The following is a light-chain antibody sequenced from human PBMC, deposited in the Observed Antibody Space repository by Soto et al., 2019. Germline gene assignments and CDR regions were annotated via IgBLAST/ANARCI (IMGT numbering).Light chain of an antibody. CDR2: GAS. J-gene: IGKJ4*01. V-gene: IGKV3-11*01. CDR1: QTVTTY. CDR3: QQHNKSPLT. Sequence: ELAQFQTTRSLSRRERTKLSSRASQTVTTYLAWYQQKPGQPPRLLIYGASNRATGIPARFSGRGSGTDFTLTISTLQSDDSAVYPCQQHNKSPLTFGGGTKVDIK.